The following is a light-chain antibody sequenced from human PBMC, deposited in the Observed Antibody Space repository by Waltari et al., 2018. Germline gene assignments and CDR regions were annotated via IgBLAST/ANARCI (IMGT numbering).Light chain of an antibody. J-gene: IGKJ1*01. V-gene: IGKV1-6*01. Sequence: TQLTQSPSSLSASVGARVTLTCRASQDIRNALTWYQQQPGKAPKVLIYAASILHTGVPSRFSGSGSGTDFTLTISNLQPEDFATYFCLHDFGYPRTFGQGTKVEVK. CDR3: LHDFGYPRT. CDR1: QDIRNA. CDR2: AAS.